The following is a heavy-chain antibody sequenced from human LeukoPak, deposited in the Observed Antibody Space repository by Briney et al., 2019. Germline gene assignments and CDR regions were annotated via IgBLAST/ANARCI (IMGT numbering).Heavy chain of an antibody. D-gene: IGHD4-17*01. CDR3: ARDHGDYDTWYFDL. CDR1: GGSISSSSYY. J-gene: IGHJ2*01. V-gene: IGHV4-61*01. CDR2: IYYSGTT. Sequence: PSETLSLTCTVSGGSISSSSYYWSWIRQPPGKGLEWIGYIYYSGTTNYNPSLKSRVTISVDTSKNLFSLRLSSVTAADTAVYYCARDHGDYDTWYFDLWGRGTLVTVSS.